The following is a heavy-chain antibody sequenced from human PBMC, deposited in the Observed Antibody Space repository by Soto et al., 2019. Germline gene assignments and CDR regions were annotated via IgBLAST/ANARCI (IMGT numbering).Heavy chain of an antibody. D-gene: IGHD1-1*01. J-gene: IGHJ4*02. V-gene: IGHV3-21*01. Sequence: GGSLRLSCAASGFTFSSYSMNWVRQAPGKGLEWVSSTSSSSSYIYYADSVKGRFTISRDNAKNSLYLQMNSLRAEDTAGYYCARHLQACFDYWGQGTLVTVSS. CDR3: ARHLQACFDY. CDR2: TSSSSSYI. CDR1: GFTFSSYS.